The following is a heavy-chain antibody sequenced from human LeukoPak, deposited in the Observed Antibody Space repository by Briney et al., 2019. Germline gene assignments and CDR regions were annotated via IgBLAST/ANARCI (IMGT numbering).Heavy chain of an antibody. CDR3: ARLAATYYYDSSGYYYAFDY. D-gene: IGHD3-22*01. V-gene: IGHV4-59*08. CDR1: GYSISGNY. Sequence: PSETLSLTCTVSGYSISGNYWTWIRQPPGKGLEWIGDIYYSGNNNYNPSLMSRVTISVDTSKSQYSLKLSSVTAADTAVYYCARLAATYYYDSSGYYYAFDYWGQGTLVTVSS. J-gene: IGHJ4*02. CDR2: IYYSGNN.